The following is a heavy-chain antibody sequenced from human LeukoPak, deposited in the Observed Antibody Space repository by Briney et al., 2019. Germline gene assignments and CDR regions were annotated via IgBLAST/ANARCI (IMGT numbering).Heavy chain of an antibody. CDR1: GYTFIGYY. Sequence: ASVKVSCKASGYTFIGYYMHWVRPAPGQGLEWMGWINPNSGGTNYAQKFQGRVTMTRDTSISTAYMELSRLRSDDTAVYSCATVDIVVGSYPTDYWGQGTLVTVSS. CDR2: INPNSGGT. J-gene: IGHJ4*02. CDR3: ATVDIVVGSYPTDY. V-gene: IGHV1-2*02. D-gene: IGHD5-12*01.